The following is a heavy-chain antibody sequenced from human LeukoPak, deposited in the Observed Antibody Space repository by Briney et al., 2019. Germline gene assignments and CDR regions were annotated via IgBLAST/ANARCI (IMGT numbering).Heavy chain of an antibody. CDR1: GYKFINYG. J-gene: IGHJ4*02. Sequence: ASVKVSCKTSGYKFINYGTSWVRQAPGQGLEWLGWISTYSGNTNYVQSVRGRATMTTDTSTSTAYMELRSLRSDDTAVYYCVRDREEMATITSDYWGQGTLVTVSS. V-gene: IGHV1-18*01. D-gene: IGHD5-24*01. CDR2: ISTYSGNT. CDR3: VRDREEMATITSDY.